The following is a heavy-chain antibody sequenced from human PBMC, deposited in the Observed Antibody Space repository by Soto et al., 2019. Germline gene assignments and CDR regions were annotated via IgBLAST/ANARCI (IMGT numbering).Heavy chain of an antibody. J-gene: IGHJ4*02. CDR3: ARAPVVYATDYFDY. CDR1: GFTFSSYW. D-gene: IGHD2-8*02. Sequence: EVQLVESGGGLVQPGGSLRLSCAASGFTFSSYWMSWVRQAPGKGLELVANIKQDGSEKYYVDSVKGRFTISRDNAKNSLYLQMNSLRAEDTAVYYCARAPVVYATDYFDYWGQGTLVTVSS. CDR2: IKQDGSEK. V-gene: IGHV3-7*01.